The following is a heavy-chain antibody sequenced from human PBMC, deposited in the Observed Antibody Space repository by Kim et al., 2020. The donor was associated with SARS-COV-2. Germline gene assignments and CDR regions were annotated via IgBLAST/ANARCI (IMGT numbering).Heavy chain of an antibody. J-gene: IGHJ6*02. CDR3: AKDHSLVWFGPYYYYGMDV. D-gene: IGHD3-10*01. CDR2: ISYDGSNK. V-gene: IGHV3-30*18. CDR1: GFTFSSYG. Sequence: GGSLRLSCAASGFTFSSYGMHWVRQAPGKGLEWVAVISYDGSNKYYADSVKGRFTISRDNSKNTLYLQMNSLRAEDTAVYYCAKDHSLVWFGPYYYYGMDVWGQGTTVTVSS.